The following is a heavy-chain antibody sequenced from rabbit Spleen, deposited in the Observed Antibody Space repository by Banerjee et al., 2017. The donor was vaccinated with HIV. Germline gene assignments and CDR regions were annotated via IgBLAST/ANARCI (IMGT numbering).Heavy chain of an antibody. CDR3: GRSSGAGYAGNDYGIGF. CDR1: GIDFNSDYW. V-gene: IGHV1S45*01. Sequence: QEQLEESGGDLVKPGASLTLTCKDSGIDFNSDYWICWVRQVPGKGLEWIACIDVIRSGSTYYASWAKGRFTVSKASSTTVTLQMTSLTAADTATYFCGRSSGAGYAGNDYGIGFWGPGTLVTVS. J-gene: IGHJ4*02. D-gene: IGHD4-2*01. CDR2: IDVIRSGST.